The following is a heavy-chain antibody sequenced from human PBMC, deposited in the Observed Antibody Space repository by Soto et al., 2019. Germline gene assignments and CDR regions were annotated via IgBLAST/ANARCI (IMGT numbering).Heavy chain of an antibody. CDR2: IHSDGSRT. CDR3: ARGDKGGFDL. J-gene: IGHJ3*01. D-gene: IGHD2-21*02. V-gene: IGHV3-74*01. CDR1: GFTFNYYW. Sequence: EVQLVESEGGLVQRGGSLRLSCAASGFTFNYYWMHWVRQAPGQGLVWVSHIHSDGSRTTYADSVNGRFTISRDKAKNTLYMQMNSLRAEDTAVYYCARGDKGGFDLWGQGTTVTVSS.